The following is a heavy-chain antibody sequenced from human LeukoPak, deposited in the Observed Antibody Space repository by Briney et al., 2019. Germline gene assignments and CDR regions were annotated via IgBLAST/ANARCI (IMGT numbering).Heavy chain of an antibody. V-gene: IGHV3-48*03. CDR3: AKEAVAGTGWFDP. CDR1: GFTFSSYE. J-gene: IGHJ5*02. Sequence: GGSLRLSCAASGFTFSSYEMNWVRQAPGKGLEWVSYISSSGSTIYYADSVKGRFTISRDNAKNSLYLQMNSLRAEDMALYYCAKEAVAGTGWFDPWGQGTLVTVSS. D-gene: IGHD6-19*01. CDR2: ISSSGSTI.